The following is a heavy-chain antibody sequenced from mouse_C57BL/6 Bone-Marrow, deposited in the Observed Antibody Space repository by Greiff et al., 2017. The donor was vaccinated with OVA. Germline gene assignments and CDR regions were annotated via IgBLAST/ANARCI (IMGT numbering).Heavy chain of an antibody. V-gene: IGHV5-17*01. D-gene: IGHD2-2*01. Sequence: EVQLQESGGGLVKPGGSLKLSCAASGFTFSDYGMHWVRQAPEKGLEWVAYISSGSSTIYYADTVKGRFTISRDNAKNTLFLQMTSLRSEDTAMYYCARPGYDYAMDYWGQGTSVTVSS. CDR2: ISSGSSTI. CDR1: GFTFSDYG. J-gene: IGHJ4*01. CDR3: ARPGYDYAMDY.